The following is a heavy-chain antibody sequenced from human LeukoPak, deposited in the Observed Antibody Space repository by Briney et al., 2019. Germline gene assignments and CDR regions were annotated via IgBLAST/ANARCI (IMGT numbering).Heavy chain of an antibody. CDR3: ARGTFATPFSWFDP. Sequence: SVTVSCKASGGTFSSYAISWVRQAPGQGLEWMGGIIPIFGTANYAQKFQGRVTITADKSTSTAYVELSSLRSEDTAVYYCARGTFATPFSWFDPWGQGTLVTVSS. D-gene: IGHD3-16*01. V-gene: IGHV1-69*06. CDR2: IIPIFGTA. CDR1: GGTFSSYA. J-gene: IGHJ5*02.